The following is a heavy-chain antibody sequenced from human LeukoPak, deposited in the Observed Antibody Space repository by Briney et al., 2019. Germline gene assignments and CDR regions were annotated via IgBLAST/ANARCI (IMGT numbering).Heavy chain of an antibody. CDR2: ISAYNGNT. V-gene: IGHV1-18*01. CDR1: GGTFSSYA. J-gene: IGHJ4*02. Sequence: GASVKVSCKASGGTFSSYAISWVRQAPGQGLEWMGWISAYNGNTNYAQKLQGRVTMTTDTSTSTAYMELRSLRSDDTAVYYCASSSVGLLPLSFWGQGTLVTVSS. D-gene: IGHD3-22*01. CDR3: ASSSVGLLPLSF.